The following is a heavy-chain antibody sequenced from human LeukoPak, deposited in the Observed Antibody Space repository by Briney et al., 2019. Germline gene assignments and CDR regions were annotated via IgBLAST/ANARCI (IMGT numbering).Heavy chain of an antibody. CDR3: AREKWEPLQLFDY. Sequence: SETLSLTCAVYGGSFSGYYWSWIRQPPGKGLEWIGEINHSGSTNYNPSLKSRVTISVDTSKNQFSLKLRSVTAADTAVYYCAREKWEPLQLFDYWGQGALVTVSS. CDR2: INHSGST. CDR1: GGSFSGYY. V-gene: IGHV4-34*01. J-gene: IGHJ4*02. D-gene: IGHD1-26*01.